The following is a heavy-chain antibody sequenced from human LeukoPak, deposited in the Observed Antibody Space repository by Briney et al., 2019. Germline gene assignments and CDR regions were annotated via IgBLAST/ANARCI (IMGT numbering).Heavy chain of an antibody. CDR2: IYSGGST. D-gene: IGHD4-17*01. CDR3: ARVSAGDYQRLDYYYAMDV. CDR1: GFTVSSNY. Sequence: GGSLRLSCAASGFTVSSNYMSWVRQAPGKGLEWVSVIYSGGSTYYADSVKGRFTISRHNSKNTLYLQMNSLRAEDTAVYYCARVSAGDYQRLDYYYAMDVWGQGTTVTVSS. V-gene: IGHV3-53*04. J-gene: IGHJ6*02.